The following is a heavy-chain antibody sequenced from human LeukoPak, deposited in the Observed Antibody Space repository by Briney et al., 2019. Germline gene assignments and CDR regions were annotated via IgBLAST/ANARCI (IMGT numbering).Heavy chain of an antibody. Sequence: GGSLRLSCAASGFTFSNYWMTWVRQAPGKGLEWVTNVNQDGSERYYVNSVRGRFTISRDNAKNSLDLQMNSLRAEDTALYFCAKANAMDVWGQGTTVTVSS. V-gene: IGHV3-7*01. CDR3: AKANAMDV. CDR1: GFTFSNYW. J-gene: IGHJ6*02. CDR2: VNQDGSER.